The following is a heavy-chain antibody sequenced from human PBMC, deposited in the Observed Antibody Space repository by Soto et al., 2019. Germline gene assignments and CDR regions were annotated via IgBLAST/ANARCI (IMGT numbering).Heavy chain of an antibody. CDR3: ARDFRYLLPRWDYYYGMDV. D-gene: IGHD2-2*01. J-gene: IGHJ6*02. V-gene: IGHV1-18*04. CDR2: LSAYNGNT. CDR1: GYTFTSYG. Sequence: QVQLVQSGAEVKKPGASVKVSCKASGYTFTSYGISWVRQAPGQGLAWMGWLSAYNGNTNYEQKLQGRVTRTTDTSTSTAYMELRSLRSDDTAVYYCARDFRYLLPRWDYYYGMDVWGQGTTVTVAS.